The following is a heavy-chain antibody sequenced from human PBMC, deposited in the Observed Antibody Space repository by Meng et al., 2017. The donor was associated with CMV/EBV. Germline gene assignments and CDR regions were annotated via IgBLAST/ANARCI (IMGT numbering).Heavy chain of an antibody. CDR1: GFTFSSYE. V-gene: IGHV3-48*03. Sequence: GESLKISCAASGFTFSSYEMNWVRQAPGKGLEWVSYSDGATTIYYADSVKGRFTISRDNAKNSPYLQMNSLRAEDTAVYYCARKGSGYYYYYYAMDVWGQGTTVTVSS. D-gene: IGHD3-22*01. J-gene: IGHJ6*02. CDR3: ARKGSGYYYYYYAMDV. CDR2: SDGATTI.